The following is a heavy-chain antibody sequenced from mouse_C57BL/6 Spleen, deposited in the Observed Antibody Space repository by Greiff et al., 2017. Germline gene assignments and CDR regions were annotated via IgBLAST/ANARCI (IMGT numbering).Heavy chain of an antibody. V-gene: IGHV5-9-1*02. CDR1: GFTFSSYA. J-gene: IGHJ1*03. CDR3: TRASGYYYGSSFWYFDV. CDR2: ISSGGDYI. D-gene: IGHD1-1*01. Sequence: EVMLVESGEGLVKPGGSLKLSCAASGFTFSSYAMSWVRQTPEKRLEWVAYISSGGDYIYYADTVKGRFTISRDNARNTLYLQMSSLKSEDTAMYYCTRASGYYYGSSFWYFDVWGTGTTVTVSS.